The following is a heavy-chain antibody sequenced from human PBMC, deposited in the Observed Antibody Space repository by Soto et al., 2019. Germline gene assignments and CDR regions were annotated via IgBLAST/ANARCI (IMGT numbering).Heavy chain of an antibody. CDR1: GGSISSGDYY. Sequence: SETLSLTCTVSGGSISSGDYYCSWILQPPGKGLEWIGYIYYSGSTYYNPSLKSRVTISVDTSKNQLSLKLSSVTAADTAVYYCARDGYCTNGVCPSDWGQGTLVTVSS. D-gene: IGHD2-8*01. J-gene: IGHJ4*02. V-gene: IGHV4-30-4*01. CDR2: IYYSGST. CDR3: ARDGYCTNGVCPSD.